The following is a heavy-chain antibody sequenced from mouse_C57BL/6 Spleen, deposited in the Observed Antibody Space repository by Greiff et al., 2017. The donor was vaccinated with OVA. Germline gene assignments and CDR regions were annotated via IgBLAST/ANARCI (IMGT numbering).Heavy chain of an antibody. CDR1: GYSFTSYY. Sequence: VQLQQSGPELVKPGASVKISCKASGYSFTSYYIHWVKQRPGQGLEWIGWIYPGSGNTKYNEKFKGKATLTADTSSSTAYMQLSSLTSEDSAVYYCARSDLLKYFDVWGTGTTVTVSS. V-gene: IGHV1-66*01. D-gene: IGHD1-1*01. J-gene: IGHJ1*03. CDR2: IYPGSGNT. CDR3: ARSDLLKYFDV.